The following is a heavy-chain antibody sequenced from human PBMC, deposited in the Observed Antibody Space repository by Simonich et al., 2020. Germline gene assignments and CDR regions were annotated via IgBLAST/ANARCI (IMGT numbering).Heavy chain of an antibody. CDR3: ARGRLTGDKGAFDI. J-gene: IGHJ3*02. V-gene: IGHV1-2*02. CDR2: INPNSGGT. D-gene: IGHD7-27*01. Sequence: QVQLVQSGAEVKKPGASVKVSCKASGYTFTGYYMHWVRQAPGQGLEGWGLINPNSGGTNSAQKFQGRVTMTRDTSISTAYMELSRLRSDDTAVYYCARGRLTGDKGAFDIWGQGTMVTVSS. CDR1: GYTFTGYY.